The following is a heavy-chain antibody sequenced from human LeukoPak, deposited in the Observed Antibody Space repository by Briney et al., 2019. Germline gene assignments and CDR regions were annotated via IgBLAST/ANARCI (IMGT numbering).Heavy chain of an antibody. CDR2: INPNSGGT. CDR3: ATSSSSGYSSTTYYFDY. J-gene: IGHJ4*02. CDR1: GYTFTGYY. V-gene: IGHV1-2*06. Sequence: GASVKVSCKASGYTFTGYYMHWVRQAPGQGLEWMGRINPNSGGTSYAQKFQGRVTMTRDTSISTAYMELSRLRSDDTAVYYCATSSSSGYSSTTYYFDYWGQGTLVTVSS. D-gene: IGHD6-13*01.